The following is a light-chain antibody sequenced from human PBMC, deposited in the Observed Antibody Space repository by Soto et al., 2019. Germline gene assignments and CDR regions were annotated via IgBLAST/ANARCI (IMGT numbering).Light chain of an antibody. V-gene: IGLV1-40*01. CDR3: QSYDTSLNIYV. Sequence: VLTQPPSVSGAPGQRVTISCTGSSSNIGAGYDVHWYQHLPGRAPKLLIYGNSHRPSGVPDRFSGSKSVTSASLAITGLQAEDEADYYCQSYDTSLNIYVFGTGTKVTVL. CDR1: SSNIGAGYD. CDR2: GNS. J-gene: IGLJ1*01.